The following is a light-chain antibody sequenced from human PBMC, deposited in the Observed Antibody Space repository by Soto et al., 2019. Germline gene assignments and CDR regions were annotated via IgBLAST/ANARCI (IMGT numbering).Light chain of an antibody. Sequence: QSALTQPASVSGSPGQSITISCTGTSSDVGAYNYVSWYQQHPGKAPKLMIYGVSNRLSGISDRFSGSKSGNTASLTISGRQAEDEAAYYCNSYTSTSFWVFGGGTKLTVL. V-gene: IGLV2-14*01. CDR1: SSDVGAYNY. CDR3: NSYTSTSFWV. J-gene: IGLJ3*02. CDR2: GVS.